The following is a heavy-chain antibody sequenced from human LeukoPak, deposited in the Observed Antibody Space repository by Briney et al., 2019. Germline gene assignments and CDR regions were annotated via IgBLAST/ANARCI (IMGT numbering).Heavy chain of an antibody. CDR2: IKTDGSST. CDR1: GDSW. Sequence: GGSLRPSCAGSGDSWMHWVRQVPGMGLVWVSRIKTDGSSTSYADSVKGRFTISNDNAENTLYLQMNSLRAEDTAVYYCARGDGVIMNYWGQGTLVTVSS. D-gene: IGHD3-10*01. J-gene: IGHJ4*02. CDR3: ARGDGVIMNY. V-gene: IGHV3-74*01.